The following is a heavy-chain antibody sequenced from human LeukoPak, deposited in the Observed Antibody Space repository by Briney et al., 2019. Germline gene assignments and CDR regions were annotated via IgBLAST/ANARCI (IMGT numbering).Heavy chain of an antibody. CDR3: AREGHYYDSSGYYTAPFDY. V-gene: IGHV3-48*03. D-gene: IGHD3-22*01. Sequence: GGSLRLSCAASGFTFSSYEMNWVRQAPGKGLEWVSYISSSGSTIYYADSVKGRFTISRDNAKNSLYLQMNSLRAEDTAVYYCAREGHYYDSSGYYTAPFDYWGQGTLVTASS. CDR2: ISSSGSTI. J-gene: IGHJ4*02. CDR1: GFTFSSYE.